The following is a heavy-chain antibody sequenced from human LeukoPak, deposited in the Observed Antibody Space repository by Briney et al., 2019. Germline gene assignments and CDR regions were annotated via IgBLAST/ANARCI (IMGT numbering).Heavy chain of an antibody. D-gene: IGHD1-26*01. Sequence: PVGSLRLSCAASGFTFSSYSMNWVRQAPGKGLEWVSFISSSSSTIYYADSVKGRFTISRDNAKNSLYLQMNSLRAEDTAVYYCARDRGGSYSAIDYWGQGTLVTVSS. J-gene: IGHJ4*02. V-gene: IGHV3-48*04. CDR1: GFTFSSYS. CDR3: ARDRGGSYSAIDY. CDR2: ISSSSSTI.